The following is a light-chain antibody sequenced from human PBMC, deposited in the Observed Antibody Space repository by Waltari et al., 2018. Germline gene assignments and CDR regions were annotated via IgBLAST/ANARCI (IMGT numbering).Light chain of an antibody. J-gene: IGKJ3*01. CDR3: QQYDNLLFT. CDR1: QDISNY. Sequence: DIQMTQSPSSLSASVGARVTITCKASQDISNYLNWYQPKTGKAPKLLIYDASNLETGVPSRFSGSGSGTDFTFTISSLQPEDIATYYCQQYDNLLFTFGPGTKVDIK. V-gene: IGKV1-33*01. CDR2: DAS.